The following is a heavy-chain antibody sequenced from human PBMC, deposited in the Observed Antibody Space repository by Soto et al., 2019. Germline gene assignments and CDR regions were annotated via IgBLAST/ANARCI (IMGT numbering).Heavy chain of an antibody. D-gene: IGHD6-6*01. CDR3: ARVIAAPYYYYYYGMDV. J-gene: IGHJ6*02. CDR2: ISYDGSNK. CDR1: GGTFSSYA. V-gene: IGHV3-30-3*01. Sequence: SCKASGGTFSSYAMHWVRQAPGKGLEWVAVISYDGSNKYYADSVKGRFTISRDNSKNTLYLQMNSLRAEDTAVYYCARVIAAPYYYYYYGMDVWGQGTTVTVSS.